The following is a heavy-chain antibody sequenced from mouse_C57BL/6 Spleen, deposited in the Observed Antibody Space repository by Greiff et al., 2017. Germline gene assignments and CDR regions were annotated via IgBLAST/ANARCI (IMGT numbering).Heavy chain of an antibody. CDR3: ARGAFGYGSRNFDY. J-gene: IGHJ2*01. D-gene: IGHD1-1*01. CDR2: IDPSDSET. V-gene: IGHV1-52*01. Sequence: QVQLQQPGAELVRPGSSVKLSCKASGYTFTSYWMHWVKQRPIQGLEWIGNIDPSDSETHYNQKFKDKATLTVDKSSSTAYMQLSSLTSEDSAVYYCARGAFGYGSRNFDYWGQGTTLTVSS. CDR1: GYTFTSYW.